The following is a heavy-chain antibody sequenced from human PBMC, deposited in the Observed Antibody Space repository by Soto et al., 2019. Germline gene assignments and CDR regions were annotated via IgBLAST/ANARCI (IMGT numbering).Heavy chain of an antibody. Sequence: EVQLVESGGGLVQPGGSLRLSCAASGFTVSTKYMSWARQPPGKGLEWVSVIYGGGSTYYADSVKGRFTISRDNSKNTLYLQMNSVRAEDTAVYYCARDSVSDGYCGGDCHPTFDHWGQGALVTVSS. CDR3: ARDSVSDGYCGGDCHPTFDH. CDR2: IYGGGST. CDR1: GFTVSTKY. V-gene: IGHV3-66*01. J-gene: IGHJ5*02. D-gene: IGHD2-21*02.